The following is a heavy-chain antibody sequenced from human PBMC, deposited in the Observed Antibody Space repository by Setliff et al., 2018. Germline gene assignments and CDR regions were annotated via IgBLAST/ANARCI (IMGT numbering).Heavy chain of an antibody. J-gene: IGHJ6*02. CDR3: ARDLIDPDYGDYLSFYYYGMDV. D-gene: IGHD4-17*01. CDR1: GGIFNSFS. CDR2: IIPLFETT. Sequence: SVKVSCKASGGIFNSFSITWVRQAPGQGLEWMGRIIPLFETTNYVEKFQGRVTITADESTSTAYMELSSLRSEDTAVYYCARDLIDPDYGDYLSFYYYGMDVWGQGTTVTVSS. V-gene: IGHV1-69*13.